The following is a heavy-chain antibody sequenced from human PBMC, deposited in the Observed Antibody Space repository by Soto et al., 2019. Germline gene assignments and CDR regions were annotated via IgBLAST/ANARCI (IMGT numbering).Heavy chain of an antibody. CDR1: GFICSEYW. CDR3: ARVVLGASPSMDV. V-gene: IGHV3-7*03. D-gene: IGHD1-26*01. CDR2: IKQDGREK. Sequence: GRSLRLSCAAPGFICSEYWRRWVQHSLGEGLLTVATIKQDGREKLYVGSVKGRFTMSRDDAKNSVYMQMNSLRAEDTAVYYCARVVLGASPSMDVWGQGTTVTVSS. J-gene: IGHJ6*02.